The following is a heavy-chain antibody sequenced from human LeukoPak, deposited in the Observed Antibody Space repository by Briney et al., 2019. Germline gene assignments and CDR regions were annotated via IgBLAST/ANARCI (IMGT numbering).Heavy chain of an antibody. J-gene: IGHJ4*02. CDR2: ISAYNGNT. CDR1: GYTFTSYG. Sequence: GASVKVSCKASGYTFTSYGISWVRQAPGQGLEWMGWISAYNGNTNYAQKFQGRVTMTRDTSISTAYMELSRLRSDDTAVYYCARELWGSSSLVVRYFDYWGQGTLVTVSS. V-gene: IGHV1-18*01. CDR3: ARELWGSSSLVVRYFDY. D-gene: IGHD6-6*01.